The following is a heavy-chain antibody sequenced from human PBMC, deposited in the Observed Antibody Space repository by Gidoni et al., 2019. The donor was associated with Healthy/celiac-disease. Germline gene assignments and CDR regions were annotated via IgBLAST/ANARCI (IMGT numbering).Heavy chain of an antibody. CDR1: GFSLSTSGVG. Sequence: QITLKESGPTLVKPTQTLTLTCTFSGFSLSTSGVGVGWIRQPPGKALEWLALIYWDDDKRYSPSLKSRLTITKDTSKNQVVLTMTNMDPVDTATYYCAHGVTSITFGGVFVAFDIWGQGTMVTVSS. D-gene: IGHD3-16*01. CDR3: AHGVTSITFGGVFVAFDI. V-gene: IGHV2-5*02. J-gene: IGHJ3*02. CDR2: IYWDDDK.